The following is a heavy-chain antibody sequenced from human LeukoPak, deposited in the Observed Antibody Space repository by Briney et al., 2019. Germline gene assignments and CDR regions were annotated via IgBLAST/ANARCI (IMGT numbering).Heavy chain of an antibody. V-gene: IGHV4-59*08. CDR3: ARHPPSSGRTMNFDC. CDR1: GGSFSGYY. J-gene: IGHJ4*02. D-gene: IGHD3-22*01. CDR2: IYYSGST. Sequence: SETLSLTCAVYGGSFSGYYWSWIRQPPGKGLEWIGYIYYSGSTNYNPSLKSRVTISVDTSKNQFSLKLSSVTAADTAVYYCARHPPSSGRTMNFDCWGQGTLVTVSS.